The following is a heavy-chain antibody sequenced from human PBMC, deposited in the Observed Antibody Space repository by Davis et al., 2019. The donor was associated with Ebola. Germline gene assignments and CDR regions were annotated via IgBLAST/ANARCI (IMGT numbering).Heavy chain of an antibody. V-gene: IGHV1-18*01. CDR2: ISGYEDNT. J-gene: IGHJ6*04. CDR3: ARDLATSSGAHFFYFGMDV. Sequence: AASVKVSCKASGYTFSNYGISWVRQAPGQGLEWMGWISGYEDNTNYAPRFQGRITPTKNRATSTVYMELRSLTSDDTAVYYCARDLATSSGAHFFYFGMDVWGEGTSVAVSS. D-gene: IGHD3-10*01. CDR1: GYTFSNYG.